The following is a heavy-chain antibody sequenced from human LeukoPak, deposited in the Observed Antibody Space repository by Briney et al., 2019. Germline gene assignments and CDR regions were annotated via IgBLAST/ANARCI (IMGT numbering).Heavy chain of an antibody. Sequence: SETLSLTCTVSGGSISSYYWNWIRQPAGTGLEGIGRIYTTGSTNYNPSLKSRVTMSVDTSKNQFSLKLTSVTAADTAVYYCARGVDYTSSWYSLDYWGQGALVTVSS. CDR2: IYTTGST. V-gene: IGHV4-4*07. CDR1: GGSISSYY. D-gene: IGHD6-13*01. CDR3: ARGVDYTSSWYSLDY. J-gene: IGHJ4*02.